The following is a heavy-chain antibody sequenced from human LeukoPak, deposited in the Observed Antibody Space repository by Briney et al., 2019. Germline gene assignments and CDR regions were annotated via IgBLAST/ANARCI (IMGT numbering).Heavy chain of an antibody. CDR2: ISSSGSTI. V-gene: IGHV3-48*03. CDR3: ARDLPAYYGSGMGAFDI. D-gene: IGHD3-10*01. J-gene: IGHJ3*02. Sequence: GGSLRLSCAASGFTFSSYEMNWVRQAPGKGLEWVSYISSSGSTIYYADSVKGRFTISRDNAKNSLYLQMNSLRAEDTAVYYCARDLPAYYGSGMGAFDIWGQGTMVTVSS. CDR1: GFTFSSYE.